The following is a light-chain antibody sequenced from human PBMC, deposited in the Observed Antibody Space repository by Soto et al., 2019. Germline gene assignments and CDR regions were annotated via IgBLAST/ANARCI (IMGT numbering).Light chain of an antibody. V-gene: IGKV3-20*01. Sequence: EIVLTQSPGTLSLSPGERAALSCRASQSISSSFLAWYQHKPGQAPRLLIHGASSRATGIPDRFSGSGSGTDFNLTISRLDSEDFAVYYCQLYGSSLVTFGQGTKVEIK. CDR2: GAS. J-gene: IGKJ2*01. CDR1: QSISSSF. CDR3: QLYGSSLVT.